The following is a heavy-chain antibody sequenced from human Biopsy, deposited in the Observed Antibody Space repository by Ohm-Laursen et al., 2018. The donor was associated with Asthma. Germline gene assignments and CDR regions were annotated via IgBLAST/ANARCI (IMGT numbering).Heavy chain of an antibody. V-gene: IGHV3-21*01. J-gene: IGHJ4*02. Sequence: SLRLSCSASGFTFSSYSMNWVRQAPGKGLEWVSSISSSSSYIYYADSVKGRFTISRDNAKNSLYLQMNSLRAEDTAVYYCAREPPEMLCSSSWYGYFDYWGQGTLVTVSS. CDR2: ISSSSSYI. D-gene: IGHD6-13*01. CDR1: GFTFSSYS. CDR3: AREPPEMLCSSSWYGYFDY.